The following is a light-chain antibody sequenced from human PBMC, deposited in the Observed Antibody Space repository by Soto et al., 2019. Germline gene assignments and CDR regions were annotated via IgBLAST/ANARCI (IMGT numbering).Light chain of an antibody. V-gene: IGKV3-20*01. CDR3: QQYGSSRWT. J-gene: IGKJ1*01. CDR1: QSVSSSY. Sequence: EIVLTQSPGTLSLSPGERTTLSCRASQSVSSSYLAWYQQKPGQAPRLLIYAASSRATGIPDRFSGSGYGKEFNLTISRREPEDFVVYYGQQYGSSRWTFGQGSKVEIK. CDR2: AAS.